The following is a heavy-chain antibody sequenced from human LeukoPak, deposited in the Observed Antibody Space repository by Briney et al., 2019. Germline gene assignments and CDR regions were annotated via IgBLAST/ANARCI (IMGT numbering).Heavy chain of an antibody. Sequence: ASVKVSCKASGYTFTSYGISWVRQAPGQGLEWMGWISAYNGNTNYAQKLQGRVTMTTDTSTSTAYMELRSLRSDDTAVYHCARVDTGYSSSWYYYGMDVWGQGTTVTVSS. CDR2: ISAYNGNT. J-gene: IGHJ6*02. CDR3: ARVDTGYSSSWYYYGMDV. D-gene: IGHD6-13*01. CDR1: GYTFTSYG. V-gene: IGHV1-18*01.